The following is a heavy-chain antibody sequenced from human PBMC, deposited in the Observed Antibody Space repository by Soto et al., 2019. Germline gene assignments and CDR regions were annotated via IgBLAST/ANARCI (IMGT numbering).Heavy chain of an antibody. CDR1: GGTFSSYA. CDR3: ARDRQYSYDYYYYYYGMDV. CDR2: IIPIFGTA. V-gene: IGHV1-69*13. J-gene: IGHJ6*02. D-gene: IGHD5-18*01. Sequence: PVKVSCKASGGTFSSYAISWVRQAPGQGLEWMGGIIPIFGTANYAQKFQGRVTITADESTSTAYMELSSLRSEDTAVYYCARDRQYSYDYYYYYYGMDVWGQGTTVTVSS.